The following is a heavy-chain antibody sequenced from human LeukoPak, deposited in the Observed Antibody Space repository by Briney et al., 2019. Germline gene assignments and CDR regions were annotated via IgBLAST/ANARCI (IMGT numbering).Heavy chain of an antibody. J-gene: IGHJ4*02. CDR3: ATRPGIAVAGHFDY. V-gene: IGHV1-2*02. D-gene: IGHD6-19*01. Sequence: GASVKVSCKASGYTFSDFYLLWVRQAPGQGLEWMGWINPNSGGTSCAQSVQGRVTMTRDTSIGTAYMELSSLRSEDTAVYYCATRPGIAVAGHFDYWGQGTLVTVSS. CDR2: INPNSGGT. CDR1: GYTFSDFY.